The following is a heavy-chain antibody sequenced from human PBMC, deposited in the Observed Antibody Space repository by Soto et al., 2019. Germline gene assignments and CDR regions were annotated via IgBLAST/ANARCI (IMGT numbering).Heavy chain of an antibody. V-gene: IGHV4-4*02. CDR2: IYDGGDT. Sequence: QVHLQESGPGLVKPSGTLSLICVVSGDSLKTDHWWTGVRQPPGKGLEWSGEIYDGGDTNYNPSLESRLTLSVDKSKRQFSLRMTSVTAADTATYYCAGAVGRRTVPDHWGSGTLVTVSS. D-gene: IGHD1-1*01. CDR1: GDSLKTDHW. J-gene: IGHJ4*02. CDR3: AGAVGRRTVPDH.